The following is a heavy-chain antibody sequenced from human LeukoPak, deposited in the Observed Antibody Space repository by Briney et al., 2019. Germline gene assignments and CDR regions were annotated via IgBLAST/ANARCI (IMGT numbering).Heavy chain of an antibody. J-gene: IGHJ4*02. CDR3: ARVGAYGSGSYGFDY. CDR2: IIPIFGTA. V-gene: IGHV1-69*13. Sequence: SVKVSCKASGYTFTAQYMHWVRQAPGQGLEWMGGIIPIFGTANYAQKFQGRVTITADESTSTAYMELSSLRSEDTAVYYCARVGAYGSGSYGFDYWGQGTLVTVSS. CDR1: GYTFTAQY. D-gene: IGHD3-10*01.